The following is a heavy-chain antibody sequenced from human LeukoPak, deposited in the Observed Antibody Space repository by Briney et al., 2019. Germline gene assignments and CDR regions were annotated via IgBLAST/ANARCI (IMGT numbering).Heavy chain of an antibody. D-gene: IGHD1-26*01. CDR1: GFTFSSYA. J-gene: IGHJ4*02. V-gene: IGHV3-23*01. Sequence: GGCLRLSCAASGFTFSSYAMSWVRQAPGKGLEWVSAISGSGGSTYYADSVKGRFTISRDNSKNTLYLQMNSLRAEDTAVYYCAKDAGATTAESAREPIDYWGQGTLVTVSS. CDR2: ISGSGGST. CDR3: AKDAGATTAESAREPIDY.